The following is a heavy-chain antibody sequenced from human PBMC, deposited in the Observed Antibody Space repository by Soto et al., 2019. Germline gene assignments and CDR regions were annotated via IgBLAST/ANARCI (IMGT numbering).Heavy chain of an antibody. J-gene: IGHJ4*02. V-gene: IGHV3-30-3*01. CDR2: ISYDGSNK. Sequence: QVQLVESGGGVVQPGRSLRLSCAASGFTFSSYAMHWVRQAPGKGLEWVAVISYDGSNKYYADSVKGRFTISRDNSKNTLYLQMNSLRAEDTAVDYCARSYYYDSSGYYYEGFVDYWGQGTLVTVSS. CDR3: ARSYYYDSSGYYYEGFVDY. D-gene: IGHD3-22*01. CDR1: GFTFSSYA.